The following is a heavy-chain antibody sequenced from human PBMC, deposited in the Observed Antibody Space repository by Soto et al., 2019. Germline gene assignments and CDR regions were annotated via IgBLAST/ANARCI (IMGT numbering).Heavy chain of an antibody. J-gene: IGHJ4*02. Sequence: GGSLRLSCAASGFTFNNYAMHWVRQAPGKGLEWVALIWYDGRNTYYGDSVRGRFTISRDNSKNTLYLQMNSLRAEDTAVYYCARSRGSNPDYWGQGTQVTVSS. CDR2: IWYDGRNT. CDR3: ARSRGSNPDY. CDR1: GFTFNNYA. V-gene: IGHV3-33*01.